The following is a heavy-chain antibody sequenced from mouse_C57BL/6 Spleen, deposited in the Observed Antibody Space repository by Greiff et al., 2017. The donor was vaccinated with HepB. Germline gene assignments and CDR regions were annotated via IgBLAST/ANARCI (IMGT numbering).Heavy chain of an antibody. CDR2: ISSGSSTI. D-gene: IGHD1-1*02. V-gene: IGHV5-17*01. CDR1: GFTFSDYG. Sequence: EVQLVESGGGLVKPGGSLKLSCAASGFTFSDYGMHWVRQAPEKGLEWVAYISSGSSTIYYAATVKGRVTISRDNAKNTLFLQMTSLRSEDTAMYYCSRWYPYAYWGQGTLVTVSA. J-gene: IGHJ3*01. CDR3: SRWYPYAY.